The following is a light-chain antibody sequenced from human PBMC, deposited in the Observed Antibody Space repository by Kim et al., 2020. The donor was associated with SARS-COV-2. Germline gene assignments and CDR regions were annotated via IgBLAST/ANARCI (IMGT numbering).Light chain of an antibody. CDR2: GAS. CDR1: QSVSSSY. CDR3: EQYGSSPYT. Sequence: EIVLTQSPVTLSLSPGERAPLSCRASQSVSSSYLAWYQQKPGQAPRLLIYGASSRATGIPDRFSGSGSGTDFTLTISRLEPEDFEVYYCEQYGSSPYTFGQGTKLEI. V-gene: IGKV3-20*01. J-gene: IGKJ2*01.